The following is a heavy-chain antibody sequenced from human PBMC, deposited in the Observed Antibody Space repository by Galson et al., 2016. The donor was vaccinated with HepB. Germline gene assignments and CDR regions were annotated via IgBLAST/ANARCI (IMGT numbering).Heavy chain of an antibody. Sequence: TLSLTCTVSGGSISSGDYYWSWIRQHPGKGLEWIGYIYYSGSTYYNPSLKSRVTMSVDTSKNQFSLKLSSVTAADTATYYCARQRTLGYSYGPYHLDYWGQGTLVTVSS. D-gene: IGHD5-18*01. J-gene: IGHJ4*02. CDR1: GGSISSGDYY. V-gene: IGHV4-31*03. CDR2: IYYSGST. CDR3: ARQRTLGYSYGPYHLDY.